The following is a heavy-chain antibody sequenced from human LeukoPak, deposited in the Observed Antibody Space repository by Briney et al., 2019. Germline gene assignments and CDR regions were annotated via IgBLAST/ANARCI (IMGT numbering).Heavy chain of an antibody. J-gene: IGHJ6*02. CDR3: AREYSSEGYYYGMDV. CDR2: IYYSGIT. V-gene: IGHV4-39*02. Sequence: SETLSLTCTVSGGSISSSSYYWGWIRQPPGKGLEWIGSIYYSGITYYNPSLKSRVTISVDTSGNQFSLKLSSGTAADTAVYYCAREYSSEGYYYGMDVWGQGTTVTVSS. D-gene: IGHD6-19*01. CDR1: GGSISSSSYY.